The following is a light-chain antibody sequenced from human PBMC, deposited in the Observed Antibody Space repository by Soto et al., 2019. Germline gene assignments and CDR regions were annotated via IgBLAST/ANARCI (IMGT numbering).Light chain of an antibody. Sequence: EIVLTQSPATLSVSPGERVTLSCRASESVDINLAWYQQKPGQAPRLLIYGASTRATDMPGTFSGRGSGTEFTLTISSLQSEDFAVYYCQQFNNWPHTFGQGTKLEIK. J-gene: IGKJ2*01. V-gene: IGKV3-15*01. CDR2: GAS. CDR3: QQFNNWPHT. CDR1: ESVDIN.